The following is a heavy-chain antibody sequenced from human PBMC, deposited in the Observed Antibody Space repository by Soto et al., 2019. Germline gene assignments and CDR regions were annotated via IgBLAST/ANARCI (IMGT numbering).Heavy chain of an antibody. CDR2: ISSSSSYI. CDR3: ARDSIKGNNRIEFDS. J-gene: IGHJ4*02. Sequence: EVQLVESGGGLVKPGGSLRLSCAASGFTFISYSMNWVRQAPGKGLEWVSVISSSSSYIYYADSVKGRFTISRDNVKNSLYMQMDSLRAEDTALYYCARDSIKGNNRIEFDSWGQVTLVTVSS. V-gene: IGHV3-21*01. CDR1: GFTFISYS. D-gene: IGHD1-1*01.